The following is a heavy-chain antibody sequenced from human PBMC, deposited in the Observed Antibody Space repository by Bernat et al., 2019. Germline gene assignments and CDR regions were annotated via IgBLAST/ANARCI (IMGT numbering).Heavy chain of an antibody. V-gene: IGHV4-39*01. CDR1: GGSISSSSYY. Sequence: QLQLQESGPGLVKPSETLSLTCTVSGGSISSSSYYWGWIRQPPGKGLEWIGSIYYSGSTYYNPSLKRRVTISVDTSKNQFSLKLSSVTAADTAVYYCASSFDDYGDYGGSETIRVGANGGDYWGQGTLVTVSS. D-gene: IGHD4-17*01. CDR3: ASSFDDYGDYGGSETIRVGANGGDY. CDR2: IYYSGST. J-gene: IGHJ4*02.